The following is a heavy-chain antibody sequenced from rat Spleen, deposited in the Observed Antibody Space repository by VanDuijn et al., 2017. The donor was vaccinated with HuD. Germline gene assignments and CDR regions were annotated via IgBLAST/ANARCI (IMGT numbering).Heavy chain of an antibody. D-gene: IGHD1-1*01. J-gene: IGHJ4*01. CDR2: ISYDGSST. CDR1: GFTFNTYW. V-gene: IGHV5-31*01. CDR3: ARHAEWSLEYYVMDA. Sequence: EVQLVESGGGLVQPGRSLKLSCVASGFTFNTYWMTWIRQAPGKGLEWVATISYDGSSTYYRDSVKGRFTISRDNAKSTLYMQINSLRPEDPATYCCARHAEWSLEYYVMDAWGQGASVTVSS.